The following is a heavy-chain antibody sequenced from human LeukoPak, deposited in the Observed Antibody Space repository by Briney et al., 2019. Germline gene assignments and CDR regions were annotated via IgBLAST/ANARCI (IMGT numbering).Heavy chain of an antibody. V-gene: IGHV3-30*02. J-gene: IGHJ1*01. Sequence: GGSLRLSCAASGFTFSSYGMHWVRQAPGKGLEWVAFIRYAGSNKYYADSVKGRFTISRDNSKNTLYLQMNSLRAEDTAVYYCAKGRPTRYSSSWQEYFQHWGQGTLVTVSS. CDR1: GFTFSSYG. CDR2: IRYAGSNK. D-gene: IGHD6-13*01. CDR3: AKGRPTRYSSSWQEYFQH.